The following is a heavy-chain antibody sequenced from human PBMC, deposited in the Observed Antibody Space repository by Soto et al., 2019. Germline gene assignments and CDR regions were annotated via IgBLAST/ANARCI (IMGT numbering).Heavy chain of an antibody. CDR1: RYSPTTYC. J-gene: IGHJ4*02. CDR2: TDPSDSYT. Sequence: ESLKISRKRSRYSPTTYCLRGVPPGPGKGLEWMGRTDPSDSYTKYSPPFQGHVTISTDKPISTGYLQWSSLKAWDTAMYCCARLAYGDYFGDWGQGTLVAV. V-gene: IGHV5-10-1*01. CDR3: ARLAYGDYFGD. D-gene: IGHD4-17*01.